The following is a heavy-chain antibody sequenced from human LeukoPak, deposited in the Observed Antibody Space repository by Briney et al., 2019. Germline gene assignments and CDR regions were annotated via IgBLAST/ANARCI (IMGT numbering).Heavy chain of an antibody. D-gene: IGHD3-22*01. CDR2: ISSSSSTI. CDR3: ARQDSSGSPLFDAFDI. Sequence: PGGSLRLSCAASGFTFSSYSMNWVRQAPGKGLEWVSYISSSSSTIYYADSVKGRFTISRDNAKNSLYLQMNSLRAEDTAVYYCARQDSSGSPLFDAFDIWGQGTMVTVSS. CDR1: GFTFSSYS. J-gene: IGHJ3*02. V-gene: IGHV3-48*01.